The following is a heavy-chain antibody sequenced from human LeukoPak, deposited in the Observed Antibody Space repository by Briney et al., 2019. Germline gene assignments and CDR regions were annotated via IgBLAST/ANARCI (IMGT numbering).Heavy chain of an antibody. CDR3: ARDRGRYYVGLGFYWGYYFDS. CDR2: IIGSGDST. Sequence: GGSLRLSCAASVFTFSTYPVNWVCPALGKGLEWVSTIIGSGDSTYYAASVKVRFTISSDNSKDTLYLQMSSLRVDVTAVYYCARDRGRYYVGLGFYWGYYFDSWGQGILVTVSS. V-gene: IGHV3-23*01. CDR1: VFTFSTYP. D-gene: IGHD3-22*01. J-gene: IGHJ4*02.